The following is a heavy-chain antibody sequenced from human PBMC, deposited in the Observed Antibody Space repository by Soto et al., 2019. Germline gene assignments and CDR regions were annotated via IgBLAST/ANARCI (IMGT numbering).Heavy chain of an antibody. J-gene: IGHJ3*02. Sequence: GGSLRISCAASGFTFSSYSMNWVRQAPGKGLEWVSYISSSSSDIYYADSVKGRFTISRDNAKNSLYLQMNSLRAEDTAVYYCARPYQMATIGNDAFDIWGQGTMVTVSS. CDR2: ISSSSSDI. D-gene: IGHD5-12*01. V-gene: IGHV3-21*05. CDR3: ARPYQMATIGNDAFDI. CDR1: GFTFSSYS.